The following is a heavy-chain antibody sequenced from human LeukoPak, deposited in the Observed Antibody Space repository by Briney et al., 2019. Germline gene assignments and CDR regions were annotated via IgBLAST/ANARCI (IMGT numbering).Heavy chain of an antibody. CDR3: ARGEGDYDYYYGMDV. D-gene: IGHD2-21*02. CDR1: GGSISSGGYS. V-gene: IGHV4-30-2*01. CDR2: IYHSGST. Sequence: SQTLSLTCAVSGGSISSGGYSWSWIRQPPGTGLEWIGYIYHSGSTYYNPSLKSRVTISVDRSKHQSSLKLSSVTAADTAVYYCARGEGDYDYYYGMDVWGQGTTVTVSS. J-gene: IGHJ6*02.